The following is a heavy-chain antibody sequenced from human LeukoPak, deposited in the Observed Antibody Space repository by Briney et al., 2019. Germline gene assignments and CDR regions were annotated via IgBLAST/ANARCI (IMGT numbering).Heavy chain of an antibody. D-gene: IGHD3-10*01. Sequence: GESLKISCKGSGYSFTSYWIGWVRQMPGKGLEWMGIIYPGDSDTRYSPSFQGQVTISADKSISTAYLQWSSLKASDTARYYCARTHMVRRVIDSLDYWGQGTLVTVSS. J-gene: IGHJ4*02. CDR3: ARTHMVRRVIDSLDY. V-gene: IGHV5-51*01. CDR2: IYPGDSDT. CDR1: GYSFTSYW.